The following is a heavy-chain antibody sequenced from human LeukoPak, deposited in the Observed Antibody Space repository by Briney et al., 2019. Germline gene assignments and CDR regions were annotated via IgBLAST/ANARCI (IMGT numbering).Heavy chain of an antibody. Sequence: ASVKVSCKASGYTFTSYDINWVRQATRQGLEWMGWMNPNSGNTGYAQKFQGRVTMTRNTSISTAYMELSSLRSEDTAVYYCARFGVGATGIDYWGQGTLVTVSS. D-gene: IGHD1-26*01. CDR2: MNPNSGNT. J-gene: IGHJ4*02. CDR1: GYTFTSYD. CDR3: ARFGVGATGIDY. V-gene: IGHV1-8*01.